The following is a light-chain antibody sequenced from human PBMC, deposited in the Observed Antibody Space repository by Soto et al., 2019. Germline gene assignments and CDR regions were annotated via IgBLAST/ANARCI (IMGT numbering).Light chain of an antibody. J-gene: IGLJ2*01. V-gene: IGLV2-14*03. CDR2: NVS. CDR3: TSYTSRSTEL. CDR1: SSDVGGYNY. Sequence: QSVLTQPASVSGSPGQSITISCTGTSSDVGGYNYVSWYQQHPGKAPKLTIYNVSNRPSGVSNRFSGSKSGNTASLTISGLQAEDEADYYCTSYTSRSTELFGGGTKLTVL.